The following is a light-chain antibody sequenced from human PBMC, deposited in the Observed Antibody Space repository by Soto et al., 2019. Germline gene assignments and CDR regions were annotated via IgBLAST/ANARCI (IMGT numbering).Light chain of an antibody. J-gene: IGKJ5*01. CDR1: QSVSST. Sequence: EIVMTQSPASLSVSPGQRATLSCRASQSVSSTLAWYQQKPGQAPRPLIYGASTRATGIPARFSGSGSGTEFTLIISSLQSEDFAVYYCQQYNNWPITFGQGTRLEIK. V-gene: IGKV3-15*01. CDR2: GAS. CDR3: QQYNNWPIT.